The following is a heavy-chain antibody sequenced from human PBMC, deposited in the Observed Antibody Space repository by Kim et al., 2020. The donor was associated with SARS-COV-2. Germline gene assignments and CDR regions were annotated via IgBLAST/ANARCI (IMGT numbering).Heavy chain of an antibody. CDR2: ISAYNGDR. J-gene: IGHJ4*02. D-gene: IGHD6-13*01. CDR3: ARVAQQHLDYYFDF. CDR1: GFTFTNYG. V-gene: IGHV1-18*04. Sequence: ASVKVSCKASGFTFTNYGITWVRQAPGQGLEWMGWISAYNGDRKYAQRVQGRVTMTTDTSTSTAYMELRSLRSDDTVYYCARVAQQHLDYYFDFWGQGTL.